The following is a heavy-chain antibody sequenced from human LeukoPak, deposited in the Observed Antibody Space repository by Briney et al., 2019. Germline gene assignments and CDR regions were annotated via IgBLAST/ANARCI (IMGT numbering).Heavy chain of an antibody. J-gene: IGHJ5*02. CDR1: GGSFSGYY. D-gene: IGHD3-9*01. CDR3: ARRGLRYFDWASPGFDH. Sequence: PSETLSLTCAVYGGSFSGYYWSWIRQPPGKGLEWIGEINHSGSTNYNPSLKSRVTISVDTSKNQFSLKLSSVTAADTAVYYCARRGLRYFDWASPGFDHWGQGTLVTVSS. CDR2: INHSGST. V-gene: IGHV4-34*01.